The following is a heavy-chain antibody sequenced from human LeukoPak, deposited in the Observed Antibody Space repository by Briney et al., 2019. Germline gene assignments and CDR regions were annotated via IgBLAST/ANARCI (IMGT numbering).Heavy chain of an antibody. J-gene: IGHJ4*02. Sequence: PGGSVRLSCAASGFTFSSYAMHWVRQAPGKGLEWVAVISYDGSNKYYADSVKGRFTISRDNSKNTLYLQMNSLRAEDTAVYYCAREAVNLYCSSTSCHDFDYWGQGTLVTVSS. CDR2: ISYDGSNK. CDR3: AREAVNLYCSSTSCHDFDY. D-gene: IGHD2-2*01. V-gene: IGHV3-30-3*01. CDR1: GFTFSSYA.